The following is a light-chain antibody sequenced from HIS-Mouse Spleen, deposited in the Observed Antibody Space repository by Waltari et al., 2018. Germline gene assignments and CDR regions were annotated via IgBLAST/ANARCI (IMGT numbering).Light chain of an antibody. V-gene: IGKV4-1*01. CDR2: WAS. CDR1: QSVLYSSNNTNY. Sequence: DIVMTQSPDSLAVSLGERATINCKSSQSVLYSSNNTNYLAWYQQQPGQPPKLLIYWASTRESGVPDRFSGSGSGTDFTLTISSLQAEDVAVYYCQQYYTTPYTFGQGTKLEIK. J-gene: IGKJ2*01. CDR3: QQYYTTPYT.